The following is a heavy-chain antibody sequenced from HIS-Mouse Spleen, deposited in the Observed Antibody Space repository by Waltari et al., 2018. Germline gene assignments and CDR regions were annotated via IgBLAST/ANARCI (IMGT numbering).Heavy chain of an antibody. Sequence: QVQLVESGGGVVQPGRSLRLSCAASGFTFSSYGMHWVRQAPGKGLVWVAGVSYDGSNKYYADSVKGRFTISRDNSKNTLYLQMNSLRAEDTAVYYCAKVNSGSYYFDYWGQGTLVTVSS. CDR3: AKVNSGSYYFDY. D-gene: IGHD1-26*01. CDR1: GFTFSSYG. CDR2: VSYDGSNK. V-gene: IGHV3-30*18. J-gene: IGHJ4*02.